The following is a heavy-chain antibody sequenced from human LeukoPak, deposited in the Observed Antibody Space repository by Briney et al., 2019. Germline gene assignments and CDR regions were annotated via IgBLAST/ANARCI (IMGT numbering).Heavy chain of an antibody. CDR1: GFTFSTYA. V-gene: IGHV3-30*18. Sequence: GGSLRLSCEASGFTFSTYAMYWVCQAPGKGLEWVAMISYDESNKYYTDSVKGRFTISRDNSKNTLYLQMNSLRAEDTAIYYCAKETLGYCSGGSCRGLNYWGQGTLVTVSS. CDR2: ISYDESNK. CDR3: AKETLGYCSGGSCRGLNY. D-gene: IGHD2-15*01. J-gene: IGHJ4*02.